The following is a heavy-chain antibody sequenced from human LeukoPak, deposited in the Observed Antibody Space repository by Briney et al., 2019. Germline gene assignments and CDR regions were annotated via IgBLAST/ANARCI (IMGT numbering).Heavy chain of an antibody. D-gene: IGHD3-3*01. V-gene: IGHV3-66*01. CDR3: ARSSFRITIFGVVLNDAFDI. Sequence: GSLRLSCAASGFTFSSYAMSWVRQAPGKGLEWVSVIYSGGSTYYADSVKGRFTISRDNSKNTLYLKMNSLRAEDTAVYYCARSSFRITIFGVVLNDAFDIWGQGTMVTVSS. CDR2: IYSGGST. J-gene: IGHJ3*02. CDR1: GFTFSSYA.